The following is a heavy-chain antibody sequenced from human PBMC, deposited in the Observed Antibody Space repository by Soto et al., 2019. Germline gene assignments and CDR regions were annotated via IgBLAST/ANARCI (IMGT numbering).Heavy chain of an antibody. J-gene: IGHJ6*02. CDR1: GFTFSLYS. D-gene: IGHD3-10*01. Sequence: EVQLVESGGGLVQPGGSLRLSCAASGFTFSLYSMSWVRQTPGKGLEWVSYISRSSTGIHYADSVKGRFNISRDDATNSMHLQMNSLSDGEAAVYYCARAVTWGLDVWGQGTTVSISS. CDR3: ARAVTWGLDV. CDR2: ISRSSTGI. V-gene: IGHV3-48*02.